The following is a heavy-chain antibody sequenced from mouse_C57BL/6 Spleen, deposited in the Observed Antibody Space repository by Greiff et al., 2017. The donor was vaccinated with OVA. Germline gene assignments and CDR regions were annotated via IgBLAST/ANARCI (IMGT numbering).Heavy chain of an antibody. CDR3: ARSIDSSGYFYYAMDY. J-gene: IGHJ4*01. V-gene: IGHV14-3*01. CDR2: IDPANGNT. D-gene: IGHD3-2*02. CDR1: GFNIKNTY. Sequence: VQLKQSVAELVRPGASVKLSCTASGFNIKNTYMHWVKQRPEQGLEWIGRIDPANGNTKYAPKFQGKATITADTSSNTAYLQLSSLTSEDTAIYYCARSIDSSGYFYYAMDYWGQGTSVTVSS.